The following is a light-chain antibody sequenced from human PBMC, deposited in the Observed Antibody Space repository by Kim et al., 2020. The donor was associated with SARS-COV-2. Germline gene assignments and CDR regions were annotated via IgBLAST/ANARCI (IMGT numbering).Light chain of an antibody. CDR1: QDINNY. CDR2: DAS. Sequence: DIQMTQSPSSLSASVGDRVTITCQASQDINNYLNWYQQKSGKAPKLLIYDASTLKTGVPSRFSGSGSGTDFTITITSLQPEDVATYYCLHYDNLPWTFGQGTKVDIK. V-gene: IGKV1-33*01. J-gene: IGKJ1*01. CDR3: LHYDNLPWT.